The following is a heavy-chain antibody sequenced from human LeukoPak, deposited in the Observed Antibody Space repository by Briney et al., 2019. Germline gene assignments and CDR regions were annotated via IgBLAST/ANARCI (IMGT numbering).Heavy chain of an antibody. V-gene: IGHV3-66*01. CDR1: QFSVSINF. Sequence: GGSLRLSCEASQFSVSINFMSWVRQTPGKGLEWVSVISSGGTTYYADSVKGRFTISRDNSKNTVYLQMNSLRAEDTAVYYCAKDLTGPYFDWLLIDSFDYWGQGTLVTVSS. CDR2: ISSGGTT. D-gene: IGHD3-9*01. CDR3: AKDLTGPYFDWLLIDSFDY. J-gene: IGHJ4*02.